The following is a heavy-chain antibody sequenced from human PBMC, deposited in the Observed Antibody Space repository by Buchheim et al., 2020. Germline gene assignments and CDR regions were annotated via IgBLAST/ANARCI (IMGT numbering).Heavy chain of an antibody. CDR2: ISYDGSNK. CDR3: AKFSTVAGFDY. D-gene: IGHD6-19*01. V-gene: IGHV3-30*18. CDR1: GFTFSSYG. J-gene: IGHJ4*02. Sequence: QVQLVESGGGVVRPGRSLRLSCAASGFTFSSYGMHWVRQAPGRGQEWVAVISYDGSNKYYADSVKGRFTISRDNSKNTLYLQMNSLRAEDTAVYYCAKFSTVAGFDYWGQGTL.